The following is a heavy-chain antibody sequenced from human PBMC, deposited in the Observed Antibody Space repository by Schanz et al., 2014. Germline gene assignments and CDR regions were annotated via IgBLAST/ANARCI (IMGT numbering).Heavy chain of an antibody. Sequence: EVLLVDSGGGLVQPGGSLRLSCAASGFTFSSYAMSWVRQAPGKGLEWVSAISGSGGDTYYADSVKGRFTISRDNSKNAMYLQMNSLRAEETAVYYCARRITGTHHNPYYHGMDVWGQGTTVTVSS. CDR1: GFTFSSYA. V-gene: IGHV3-23*04. CDR2: ISGSGGDT. CDR3: ARRITGTHHNPYYHGMDV. J-gene: IGHJ6*02. D-gene: IGHD1-20*01.